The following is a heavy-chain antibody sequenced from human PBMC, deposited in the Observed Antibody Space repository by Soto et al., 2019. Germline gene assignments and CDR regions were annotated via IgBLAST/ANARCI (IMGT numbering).Heavy chain of an antibody. CDR2: SRNRVNSHTT. J-gene: IGHJ6*01. CDR1: GFTFRDHY. D-gene: IGHD7-27*01. Sequence: EVQLVESGGGLVQPGGSLRLSCAASGFTFRDHYMDWVRQAPGKGLEWVARSRNRVNSHTTEYAASVTGRFTISRDESKSSVYLQMNSLKIEDTAVYYCTRGLLGGAPSYTFHGMDVWGQGTTVTVSS. CDR3: TRGLLGGAPSYTFHGMDV. V-gene: IGHV3-72*01.